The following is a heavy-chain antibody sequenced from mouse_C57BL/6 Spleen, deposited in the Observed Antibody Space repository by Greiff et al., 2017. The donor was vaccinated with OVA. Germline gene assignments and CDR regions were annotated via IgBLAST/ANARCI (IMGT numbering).Heavy chain of an antibody. Sequence: QVQLQQSGAELVRPGTSVKLSCKASGYTFTSYWMHWVKQRPGQGLEWIGVIDPSDSYTNYNQKFKGKATLTVDTSSSTAYMQLSSLTSEDSAVYYCARKYSNYDYAMDYWGQGTSVTVSS. V-gene: IGHV1-59*01. CDR3: ARKYSNYDYAMDY. CDR1: GYTFTSYW. D-gene: IGHD2-5*01. CDR2: IDPSDSYT. J-gene: IGHJ4*01.